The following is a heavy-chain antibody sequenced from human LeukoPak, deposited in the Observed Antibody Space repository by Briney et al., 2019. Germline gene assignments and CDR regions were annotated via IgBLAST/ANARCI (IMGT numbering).Heavy chain of an antibody. CDR1: GFTFSSYS. D-gene: IGHD2-15*01. CDR2: ISSSSSYI. J-gene: IGHJ4*02. V-gene: IGHV3-21*01. Sequence: GGSLRLSCAASGFTFSSYSMNWVRQAPGKGLEWVSSISSSSSYIYYADSVEGRFTISRDNAKNSLYLQMNSLRAEDTAVYYCARDMDDIVVVVAATSAFDYWGQGTLVTVSS. CDR3: ARDMDDIVVVVAATSAFDY.